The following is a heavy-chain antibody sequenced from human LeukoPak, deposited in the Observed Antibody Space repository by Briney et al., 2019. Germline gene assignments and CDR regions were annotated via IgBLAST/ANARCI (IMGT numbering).Heavy chain of an antibody. Sequence: GASVKVFCKASGDIFTGFFILWVRQAPGQGLVWLGWINSNSCGKKVAQKFKGRVTMSRDTFINTAYMELSSLRSDDTAVYYCARADPVAYWGQGTQVTVSS. J-gene: IGHJ4*02. CDR2: INSNSCGK. CDR1: GDIFTGFF. V-gene: IGHV1-2*02. CDR3: ARADPVAY.